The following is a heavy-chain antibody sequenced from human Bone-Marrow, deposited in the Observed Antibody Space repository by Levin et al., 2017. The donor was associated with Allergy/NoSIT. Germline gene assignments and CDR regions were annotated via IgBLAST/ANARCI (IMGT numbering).Heavy chain of an antibody. CDR2: INSDGSST. J-gene: IGHJ4*02. CDR1: GFTFSSYW. Sequence: GGSLRLSCAASGFTFSSYWMHWVRQAPGKGLEWVSRINSDGSSTSYADSVKGRFTISRDNAKNTLYLQMNSLRAEDTAVYYCARDWYCTGSVCYSFDYWGQGTLVTVSS. D-gene: IGHD2-8*02. CDR3: ARDWYCTGSVCYSFDY. V-gene: IGHV3-74*01.